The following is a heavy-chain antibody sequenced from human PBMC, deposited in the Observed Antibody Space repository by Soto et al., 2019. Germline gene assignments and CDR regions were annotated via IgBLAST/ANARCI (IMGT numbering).Heavy chain of an antibody. CDR1: GFTFSSYS. CDR3: ARCRYSGSRKSAYYFDY. V-gene: IGHV3-48*02. CDR2: ISSSSSTI. J-gene: IGHJ4*02. Sequence: PGGSLRLSCAASGFTFSSYSMNWVRQAPGKGLEWVSYISSSSSTIYYADSVKGRFTISRDNAKNSLYLQMNSLRDEDTAVYYCARCRYSGSRKSAYYFDYWGQGTLVTVSS. D-gene: IGHD1-26*01.